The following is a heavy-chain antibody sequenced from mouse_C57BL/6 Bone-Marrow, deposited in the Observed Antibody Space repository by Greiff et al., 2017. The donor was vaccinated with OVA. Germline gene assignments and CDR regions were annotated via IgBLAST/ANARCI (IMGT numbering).Heavy chain of an antibody. CDR2: ISDGGSYT. D-gene: IGHD2-13*01. V-gene: IGHV5-4*01. J-gene: IGHJ1*03. CDR1: GFTFSSYA. Sequence: EVQGVESGGGLVKPGGSLKLSCAASGFTFSSYAMSWVRQTPEKRLEWVATISDGGSYTYYPDNVKGRFTISRDNAKNNLYLQMSHLKSEDTAMYYCARLTTWYFDVWGTGTTVTVSS. CDR3: ARLTTWYFDV.